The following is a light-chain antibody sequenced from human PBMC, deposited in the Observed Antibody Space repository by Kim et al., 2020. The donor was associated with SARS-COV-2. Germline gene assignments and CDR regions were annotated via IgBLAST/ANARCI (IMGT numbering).Light chain of an antibody. J-gene: IGKJ1*01. CDR2: AAS. CDR3: QQYYSYRER. V-gene: IGKV1-8*01. CDR1: QGISSY. Sequence: AIRMTQSPSSFSASTGDRVTITCRASQGISSYLAWYQQKPGKAPKLLIYAASTLQSGVPSRFSGSGSGTDFTLTISCLQSEDFATYYCQQYYSYRERFGQGTKVDIK.